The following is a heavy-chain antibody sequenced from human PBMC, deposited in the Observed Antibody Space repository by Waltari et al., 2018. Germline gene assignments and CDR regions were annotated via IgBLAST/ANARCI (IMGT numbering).Heavy chain of an antibody. J-gene: IGHJ3*02. Sequence: QVQLQESGPGLVKPSETLSLTCTVSGGSISSHSWSWIRPPPGKGREWGGYIYYSGSTNYNPSLKSRVTISVDTSKNQFSLKLSSVTAADTAVYYCARGLEMATIVGAFDIWGQGTMVTVSS. V-gene: IGHV4-59*11. CDR1: GGSISSHS. D-gene: IGHD5-12*01. CDR2: IYYSGST. CDR3: ARGLEMATIVGAFDI.